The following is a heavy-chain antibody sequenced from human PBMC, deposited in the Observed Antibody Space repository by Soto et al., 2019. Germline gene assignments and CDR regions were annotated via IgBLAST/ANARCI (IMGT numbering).Heavy chain of an antibody. Sequence: EVHLLESGGDLALPGGSLRLSCAASGFAFNDFAMSWVRQAPGKGPEWLSTISGSGDKTFHSDSVKGRFDISRDNSNNKMFLQMNSLRAEDTAIYYCAKGASHAPFEKWGRGTLVTVSS. CDR1: GFAFNDFA. J-gene: IGHJ4*02. CDR3: AKGASHAPFEK. CDR2: ISGSGDKT. V-gene: IGHV3-23*01.